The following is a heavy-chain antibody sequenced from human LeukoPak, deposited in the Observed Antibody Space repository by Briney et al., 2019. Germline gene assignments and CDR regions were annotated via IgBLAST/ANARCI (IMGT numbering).Heavy chain of an antibody. Sequence: GGSLRLSCAASGFTFSSYAMSWVRQAPGKGLEWVSAISGSGGSTYYADSVKGRFTISRDNSKNTLYLQMNSLRAEDTAVYYCAKDRRHYYGSGSYYPYNFDYWGQGTLVTVSS. CDR2: ISGSGGST. D-gene: IGHD3-10*01. CDR3: AKDRRHYYGSGSYYPYNFDY. J-gene: IGHJ4*02. CDR1: GFTFSSYA. V-gene: IGHV3-23*01.